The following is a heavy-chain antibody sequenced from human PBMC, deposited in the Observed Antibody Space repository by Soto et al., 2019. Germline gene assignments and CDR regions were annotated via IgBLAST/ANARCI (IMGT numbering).Heavy chain of an antibody. CDR3: ARTWIQLWSHKAYFDY. CDR1: GYTFTSYA. D-gene: IGHD5-18*01. CDR2: INAGNGNT. V-gene: IGHV1-3*01. Sequence: ASVKVSCKASGYTFTSYAMHWVRQAPGQRLEWMGWINAGNGNTKYSQKFQGRVTITRDTSASTAYMELSSLRSEDTAVYYCARTWIQLWSHKAYFDYWGQGTLVTVSS. J-gene: IGHJ4*02.